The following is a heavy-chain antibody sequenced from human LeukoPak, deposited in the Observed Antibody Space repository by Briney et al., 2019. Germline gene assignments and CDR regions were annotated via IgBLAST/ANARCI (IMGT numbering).Heavy chain of an antibody. J-gene: IGHJ4*02. CDR2: ISSNGGST. V-gene: IGHV3-64*01. CDR1: AFTFSSYA. CDR3: ARGGGYCSSTSCYWFDY. D-gene: IGHD2-2*01. Sequence: GGSLRLSCAASAFTFSSYAMHWVRQAPGKGLEYVSAISSNGGSTYYANSVKGRFTISRDNSKNTLYLQMGSLRAEDMAVYYCARGGGYCSSTSCYWFDYWGQGTLVTVSS.